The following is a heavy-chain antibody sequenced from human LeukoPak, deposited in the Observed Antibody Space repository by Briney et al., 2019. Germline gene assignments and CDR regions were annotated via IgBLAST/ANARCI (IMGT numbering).Heavy chain of an antibody. J-gene: IGHJ5*02. D-gene: IGHD2-15*01. CDR1: GGTFSSYA. Sequence: SVKVSCKASGGTFSSYAISWVRQAPGQGLEWMGGIIPIFGTANYAQKFQGRVTITADESTSTAYMELSSLRSEDTAVYYCASENEVAALFDPWGQGTLVTVSS. CDR3: ASENEVAALFDP. V-gene: IGHV1-69*13. CDR2: IIPIFGTA.